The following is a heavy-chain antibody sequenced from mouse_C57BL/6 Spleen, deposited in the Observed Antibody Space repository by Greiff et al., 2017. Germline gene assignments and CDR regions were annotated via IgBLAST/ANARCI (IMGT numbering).Heavy chain of an antibody. D-gene: IGHD2-12*01. V-gene: IGHV1-9*01. Sequence: QVQLQQSGAELMKPGASVKLSCKATGYTFTGYWIEWVKQRPGHGLEWIGEILPGSGSTNSNEKFKGKATFTADTSSNTAYMQLSSLTTEDSAIYYCAKYSPPHYFDYWGQGTTLTVSS. CDR3: AKYSPPHYFDY. CDR1: GYTFTGYW. CDR2: ILPGSGST. J-gene: IGHJ2*01.